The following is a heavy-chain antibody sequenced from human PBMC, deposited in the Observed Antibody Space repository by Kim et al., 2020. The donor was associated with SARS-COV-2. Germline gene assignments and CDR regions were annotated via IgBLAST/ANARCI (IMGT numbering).Heavy chain of an antibody. V-gene: IGHV4-34*01. CDR3: ARGYGSGSYYNLNWFDP. J-gene: IGHJ5*02. D-gene: IGHD3-10*01. Sequence: LKSRVTISVDTSKNQFSLKLSSVTAADTAVYYCARGYGSGSYYNLNWFDPWGQGTLVTVSS.